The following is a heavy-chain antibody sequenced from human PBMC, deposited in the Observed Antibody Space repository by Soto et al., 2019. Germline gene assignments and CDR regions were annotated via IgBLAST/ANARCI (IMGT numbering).Heavy chain of an antibody. CDR1: GGTFSSYA. D-gene: IGHD1-20*01. Sequence: QVQLVQSGAEVKKLGSSMKVSCKASGGTFSSYAISWVRQAPGQGLEWMGGIIPIFGTADYAQKFHGRVTITADESTSTAYMELSSLRSEDTAVYYCARGITGTVTYYYGLDVWGQGTTVTVSS. J-gene: IGHJ6*02. V-gene: IGHV1-69*12. CDR2: IIPIFGTA. CDR3: ARGITGTVTYYYGLDV.